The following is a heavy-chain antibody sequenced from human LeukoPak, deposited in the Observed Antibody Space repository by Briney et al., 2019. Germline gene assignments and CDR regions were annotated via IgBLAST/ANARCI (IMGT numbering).Heavy chain of an antibody. D-gene: IGHD5-12*01. CDR3: TAPRAGSGYDYGY. CDR1: GFTFSSYE. Sequence: GGSLRLSCTASGFTFSSYEMNWVRQAPGKGLEWVSYISSSGSTIYYADSVKGRFTISRDNAKNSLFLQMNSLRAADTAVYYCTAPRAGSGYDYGYWGQGTLVTVSS. V-gene: IGHV3-48*03. J-gene: IGHJ4*02. CDR2: ISSSGSTI.